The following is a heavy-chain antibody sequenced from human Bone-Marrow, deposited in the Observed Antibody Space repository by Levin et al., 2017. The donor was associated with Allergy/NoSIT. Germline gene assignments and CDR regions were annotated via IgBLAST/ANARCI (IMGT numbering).Heavy chain of an antibody. J-gene: IGHJ3*01. CDR3: ARRRDDGFDV. CDR1: GYNFARFW. Sequence: GESLKISCQGSGYNFARFWIGWVRQMPGKGLELMGVIYPGDSDARNSPSFQGQVIISDDKSISTAYLQWSSLKASDTAMYYCARRRDDGFDVWGQGTMVIVTS. CDR2: IYPGDSDA. V-gene: IGHV5-51*01.